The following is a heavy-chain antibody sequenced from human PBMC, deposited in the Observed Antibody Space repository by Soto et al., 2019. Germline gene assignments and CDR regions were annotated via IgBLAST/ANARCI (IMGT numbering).Heavy chain of an antibody. V-gene: IGHV3-23*01. CDR1: GFTFSSYA. Sequence: EVQLLESGGGLVQPGGSLRLSCAASGFTFSSYAMSWVRQARGEGLEWVSAISGSSGSTYYAVSVKGRCTLFIDSSKNTLYLQMNSLRAEDTAIYYCARGAWDFYYSSMHVWGKGTTVTVSS. J-gene: IGHJ6*03. CDR3: ARGAWDFYYSSMHV. D-gene: IGHD7-27*01. CDR2: ISGSSGST.